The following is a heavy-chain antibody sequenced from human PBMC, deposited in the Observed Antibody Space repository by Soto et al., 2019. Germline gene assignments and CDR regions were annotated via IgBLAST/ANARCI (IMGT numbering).Heavy chain of an antibody. D-gene: IGHD3-9*01. CDR1: GDSGSSNSAA. V-gene: IGHV6-1*01. J-gene: IGHJ4*02. CDR3: STGDWFIHGDRLIDY. CDR2: RYYRSKLYN. Sequence: PSETLSLTCAISGDSGSSNSAAWNLIRQSPSRGLEWLGMRYYRSKLYNDYAVSVKSRITINADTSKNQFSLQLNSVTPEEPAVYSPSTGDWFIHGDRLIDYGGPGTLVNVFS.